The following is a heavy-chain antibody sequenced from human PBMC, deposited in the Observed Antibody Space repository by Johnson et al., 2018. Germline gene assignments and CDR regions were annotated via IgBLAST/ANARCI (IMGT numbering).Heavy chain of an antibody. V-gene: IGHV3-7*01. CDR1: GFTFSNYW. J-gene: IGHJ1*01. CDR2: IKQDESEK. CDR3: ASRYYDPSGFFAYFQH. D-gene: IGHD3-22*01. Sequence: VQLVQSGGGLVQPWGSLRLSCVASGFTFSNYWMSWVRQAPGKGLEWVANIKQDESEKYYVDSVKGRFTISRDNAKNSLFLQMNSLRAEDRAVYYCASRYYDPSGFFAYFQHWGQGTLVTVSS.